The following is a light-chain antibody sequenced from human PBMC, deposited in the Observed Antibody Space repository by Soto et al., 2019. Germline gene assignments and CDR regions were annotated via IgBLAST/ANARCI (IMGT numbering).Light chain of an antibody. J-gene: IGKJ5*01. CDR2: DAS. Sequence: IVLTQSPATLSLSPEERATLSCRASQSVSSYLAWYQQKPGQAPRLLIYDASNRATGIPARFSGSGSGTDFTLPISSLEPEDFAVYSCQQRSSWPPTFGQGTRLEIK. CDR3: QQRSSWPPT. V-gene: IGKV3-11*01. CDR1: QSVSSY.